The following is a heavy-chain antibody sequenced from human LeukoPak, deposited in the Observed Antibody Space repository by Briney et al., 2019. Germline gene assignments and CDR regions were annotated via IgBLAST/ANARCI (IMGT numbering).Heavy chain of an antibody. CDR1: GFTFSSYG. J-gene: IGHJ4*02. CDR2: ISGSGGST. CDR3: AKAHSFRETDFDY. D-gene: IGHD1-1*01. Sequence: PGGSLRLSCAASGFTFSSYGMHWVRQAPGKGLEWVSAISGSGGSTYYADSVKGRFTISRDNSKNTLYLQMNSLRAEDTAVYYCAKAHSFRETDFDYWGQGTLVTVSS. V-gene: IGHV3-23*01.